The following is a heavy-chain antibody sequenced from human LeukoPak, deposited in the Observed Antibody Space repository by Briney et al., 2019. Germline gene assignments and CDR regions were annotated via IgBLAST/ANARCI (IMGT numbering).Heavy chain of an antibody. CDR3: ARDAYGNSSSWSEGGWFDP. D-gene: IGHD6-13*01. Sequence: ASVKVSCKASGYTFTSYYMHWVRQAPGQGLEWMGITNPSGGSTSYAQKFQGRVTMTRDTSTSTVYMELSSLRSEDTAVYYCARDAYGNSSSWSEGGWFDPWGQGTLVTVSS. J-gene: IGHJ5*02. V-gene: IGHV1-46*01. CDR2: TNPSGGST. CDR1: GYTFTSYY.